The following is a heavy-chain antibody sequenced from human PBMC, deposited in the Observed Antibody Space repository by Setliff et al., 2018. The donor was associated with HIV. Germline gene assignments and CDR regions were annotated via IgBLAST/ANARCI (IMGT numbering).Heavy chain of an antibody. J-gene: IGHJ4*02. V-gene: IGHV3-48*04. Sequence: PGGSLRLSCAASGFIFSSYSMNWVRQAPGRGVEWVSYISSSSSSIYHADSVKGRFTVSRDNAKNTLYLQMNRLRAEDTAVYYCVRGPQFRPHWGQGTLVTVSS. CDR2: ISSSSSSI. CDR1: GFIFSSYS. CDR3: VRGPQFRPH.